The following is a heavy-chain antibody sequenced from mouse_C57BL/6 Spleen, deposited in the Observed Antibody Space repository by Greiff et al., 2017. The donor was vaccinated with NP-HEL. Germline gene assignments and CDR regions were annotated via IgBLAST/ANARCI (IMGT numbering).Heavy chain of an antibody. Sequence: VKLVESGPELVKPGASVKISCKASGYAFSSSWMNWVKQRPGKGLEWIGRIYPGDGDTNYNGKFKGKATLTADKSSSTAYMQLSSLTSEDSAVYFCARTYDYDESFAYWGQGTLVTVSA. V-gene: IGHV1-82*01. CDR1: GYAFSSSW. J-gene: IGHJ3*01. D-gene: IGHD2-4*01. CDR3: ARTYDYDESFAY. CDR2: IYPGDGDT.